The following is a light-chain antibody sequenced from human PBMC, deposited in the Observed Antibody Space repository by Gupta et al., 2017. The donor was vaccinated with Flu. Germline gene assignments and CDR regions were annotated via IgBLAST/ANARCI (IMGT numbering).Light chain of an antibody. CDR3: MQGTHWPFS. CDR1: QSLVYKKRDIY. Sequence: DVVMTQSPLSLSVTLGQPASISCRSSQSLVYKKRDIYLNWFQQRPGQSPRRLIYKVSDRDSGVPDSFSGSGSGTDFTLKISRVEAEDVGIYYCMQGTHWPFSFGQGTKLEIK. J-gene: IGKJ2*03. CDR2: KVS. V-gene: IGKV2-30*01.